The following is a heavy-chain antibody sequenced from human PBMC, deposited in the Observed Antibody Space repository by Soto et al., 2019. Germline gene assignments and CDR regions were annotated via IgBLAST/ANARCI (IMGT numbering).Heavy chain of an antibody. CDR3: ARRKGRWLVDY. D-gene: IGHD6-19*01. J-gene: IGHJ4*02. CDR1: GGSISSSSYY. Sequence: QLQLQESGPGLVKPSETLSLTCTVSGGSISSSSYYWGWIRQPPGKGLEWIGSIYYSGSTYYNPSLKSRVTISVATSKNQFSLRLSSVTAADTAVYYCARRKGRWLVDYWGQGTLVTVSS. CDR2: IYYSGST. V-gene: IGHV4-39*01.